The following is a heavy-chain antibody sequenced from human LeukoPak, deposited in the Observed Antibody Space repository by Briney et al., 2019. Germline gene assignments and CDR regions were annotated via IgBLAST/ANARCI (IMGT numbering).Heavy chain of an antibody. V-gene: IGHV1-2*02. CDR1: GYTFTGYY. D-gene: IGHD6-19*01. Sequence: ASVKVSCKASGYTFTGYYMHWVRQAPGQGLEWMGWINPNSGGTNYAQKFQGRVTMTRDTSISTAYMELSRLRSDDTAVYYCARVSSGWYSLYYFDYWGQGTLVTVSS. CDR2: INPNSGGT. J-gene: IGHJ4*02. CDR3: ARVSSGWYSLYYFDY.